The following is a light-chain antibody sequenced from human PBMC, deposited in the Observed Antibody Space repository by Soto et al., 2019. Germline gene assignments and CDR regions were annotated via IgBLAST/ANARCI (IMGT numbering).Light chain of an antibody. J-gene: IGKJ1*01. CDR2: RSS. Sequence: SLRTHTPDSLAVSLGYRATIKGKSSQSVFYRPTNKTSLAWYQQKQGQPPQLLVYRSSTPESGVPDRFSGSGSETDFTLTINSLQAEDVAVYYCQKYINAPITFGQGTKVEIK. V-gene: IGKV4-1*01. CDR1: QSVFYRPTNKTS. CDR3: QKYINAPIT.